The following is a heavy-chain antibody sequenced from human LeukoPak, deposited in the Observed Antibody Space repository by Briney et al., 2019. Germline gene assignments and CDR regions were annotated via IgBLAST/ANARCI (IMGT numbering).Heavy chain of an antibody. CDR2: IYYSGST. D-gene: IGHD3-3*01. Sequence: SETLSLTCTVSGGSISSYYWSWLRQPPGKGLEWIGYIYYSGSTNYNPSLKSRVTISVDTSKNQFSLKLSSVTAADTAVYYCARAAHGYDFWSGYLDWGQGTLVTVSS. V-gene: IGHV4-59*01. J-gene: IGHJ4*02. CDR1: GGSISSYY. CDR3: ARAAHGYDFWSGYLD.